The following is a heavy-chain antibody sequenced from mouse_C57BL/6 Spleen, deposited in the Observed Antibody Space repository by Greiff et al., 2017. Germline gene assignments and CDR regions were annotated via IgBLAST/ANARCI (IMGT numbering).Heavy chain of an antibody. V-gene: IGHV5-4*03. CDR2: ISDGGSYT. CDR1: GFTFSSYA. Sequence: EVNVVESGGGLVKPGGSLKLSCAASGFTFSSYAMSWVRQTPEKRLEWVATISDGGSYTYYPDNVKGRFTISRDNAKNNLYLQMSHLKSEDTAMYYCARLSYWYFDVWGTGTTVTVSS. J-gene: IGHJ1*03. CDR3: ARLSYWYFDV.